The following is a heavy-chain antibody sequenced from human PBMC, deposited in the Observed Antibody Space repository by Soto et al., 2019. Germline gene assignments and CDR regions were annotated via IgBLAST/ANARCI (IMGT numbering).Heavy chain of an antibody. Sequence: QVQVVQSGVEVRRPGSSVKVSCKASGDTFKNCVISWVRQAPGQGLEGMGGIIPLFGTTDFAQRFQGRLTITTDESTTTAYMELSRLRSEDTATYYCAAELGFGKFSVVWGQGTTVIVYS. V-gene: IGHV1-69*01. CDR3: AAELGFGKFSVV. J-gene: IGHJ6*02. CDR1: GDTFKNCV. CDR2: IIPLFGTT. D-gene: IGHD7-27*01.